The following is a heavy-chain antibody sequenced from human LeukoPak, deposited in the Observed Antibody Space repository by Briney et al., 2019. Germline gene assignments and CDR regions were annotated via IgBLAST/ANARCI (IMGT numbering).Heavy chain of an antibody. CDR3: AKAPSYCSGGGCYSSLDY. D-gene: IGHD2-15*01. Sequence: PGGSLRLSCTASGFTFSSYAMNWVRQAPGKGLEWVSTLSYSGYTHYADSVKGRFTISRDNSKNTLYLQMNSLRADDTAVYYCAKAPSYCSGGGCYSSLDYWGQGTLVTVSS. V-gene: IGHV3-23*01. CDR2: LSYSGYT. CDR1: GFTFSSYA. J-gene: IGHJ4*02.